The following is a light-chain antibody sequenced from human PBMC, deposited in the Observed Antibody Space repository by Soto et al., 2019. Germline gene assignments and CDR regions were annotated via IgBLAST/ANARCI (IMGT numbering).Light chain of an antibody. CDR3: CSYAGSSTVV. V-gene: IGLV2-23*01. Sequence: QSALTQPASVSGSPGQSSTISCTGTSSDVGSYNLVSWYQQHPGKAPNLMIYEGSKRPSGVSNRFSGSKSGNTASLTISGLQAEDEADYYCCSYAGSSTVVFGGGTKVTVL. J-gene: IGLJ2*01. CDR2: EGS. CDR1: SSDVGSYNL.